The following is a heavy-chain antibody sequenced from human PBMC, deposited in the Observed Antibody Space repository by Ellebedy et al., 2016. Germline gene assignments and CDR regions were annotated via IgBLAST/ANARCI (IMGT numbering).Heavy chain of an antibody. Sequence: GESLKISXAASGFTFSSYWMSWVRQAPGKGLEWVGRIKSKTDGGTADYAAPVTDRFIISRDDSKNTLYLQMNSLKTEDTAVYYCATDITDYWGQGTLVTVSS. CDR3: ATDITDY. J-gene: IGHJ4*02. D-gene: IGHD3-3*01. V-gene: IGHV3-15*01. CDR1: GFTFSSYW. CDR2: IKSKTDGGTA.